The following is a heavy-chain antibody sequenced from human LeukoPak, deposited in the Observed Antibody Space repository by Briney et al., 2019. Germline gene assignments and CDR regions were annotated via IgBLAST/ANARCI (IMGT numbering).Heavy chain of an antibody. V-gene: IGHV1-46*01. CDR3: ARDQEGFDY. Sequence: KXXXXTXTXXDLHWVRQAPGQGLEWMGMIYPRDGSTSYAQNFQGRATVTRDTSTTTVHMELRGLRSEDTAVYYCARDQEGFDYWGQGTVVTVSS. CDR2: IYPRDGST. J-gene: IGHJ4*02. CDR1: XXTXTXXD.